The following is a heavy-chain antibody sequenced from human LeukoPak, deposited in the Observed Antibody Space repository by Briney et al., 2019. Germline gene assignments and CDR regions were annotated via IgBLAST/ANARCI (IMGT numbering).Heavy chain of an antibody. CDR1: GFTFSNYW. CDR2: INTGGSST. Sequence: PGGSLRLSCAASGFTFSNYWMHWVRQVPGKGLVWVSRINTGGSSTTYADSVKGRLTISRDNDKNTLYLQMNSLRAEDTAVYYCARSNQADDYWGQGTLVTVSS. V-gene: IGHV3-74*01. J-gene: IGHJ4*02. CDR3: ARSNQADDY. D-gene: IGHD4-11*01.